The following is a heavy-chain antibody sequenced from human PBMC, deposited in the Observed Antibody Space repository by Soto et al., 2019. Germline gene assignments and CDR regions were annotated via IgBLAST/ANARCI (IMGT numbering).Heavy chain of an antibody. Sequence: QVQLVQSGAEVKKPGASVKVSCKASGYTFTSYGISWVRQAPGQGLEWMGWISAYNGNTNYAQKLQGRVTMTTDTSTSTAYMELRSLRSDDTAVYCCASHNECSGGSCYPYYFDYWGQGTLVTVSS. CDR3: ASHNECSGGSCYPYYFDY. J-gene: IGHJ4*02. CDR1: GYTFTSYG. D-gene: IGHD2-15*01. CDR2: ISAYNGNT. V-gene: IGHV1-18*01.